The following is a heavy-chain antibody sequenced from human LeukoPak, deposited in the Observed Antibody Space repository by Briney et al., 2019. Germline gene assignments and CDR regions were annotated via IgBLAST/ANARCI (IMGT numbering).Heavy chain of an antibody. CDR2: IYYSGST. D-gene: IGHD5-18*01. CDR1: GDSISSSSYY. V-gene: IGHV4-61*05. CDR3: ARGQKYSYGYRVTELGSGYFDY. J-gene: IGHJ4*02. Sequence: SETLSLTCTVSGDSISSSSYYWGWIRQPPGKGLEWIGYIYYSGSTKYNPSLKSRVSISVDTSKNQLSLRLSSVTAADTAAYYCARGQKYSYGYRVTELGSGYFDYWGQGTLVTVSS.